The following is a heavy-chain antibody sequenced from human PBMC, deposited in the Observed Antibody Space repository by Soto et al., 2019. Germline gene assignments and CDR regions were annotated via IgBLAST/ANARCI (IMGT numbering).Heavy chain of an antibody. D-gene: IGHD6-13*01. Sequence: SETLSLTCTVSGASISDYYWSWIRQPAGRGLECIGRIYASGNTNYNPSLKSRVTMSVDTSKNQFSLTLNSVTAADTAAYYCARESRSALGTVEHWGRGTLVTVSS. CDR1: GASISDYY. CDR3: ARESRSALGTVEH. CDR2: IYASGNT. J-gene: IGHJ4*02. V-gene: IGHV4-4*07.